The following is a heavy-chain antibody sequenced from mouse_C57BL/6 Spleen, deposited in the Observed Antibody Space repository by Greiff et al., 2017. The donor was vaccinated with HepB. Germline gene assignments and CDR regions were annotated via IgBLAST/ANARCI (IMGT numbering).Heavy chain of an antibody. J-gene: IGHJ4*01. CDR2: IDPEDGDT. CDR1: GFNIKDYY. CDR3: TSSYYSNLYYAMDY. Sequence: VQLQQSGAELVRPGASVKLSCTASGFNIKDYYMHWVKQRPEQGLEWIGRIDPEDGDTEYAPKFQGKATMTADTSSNTAYLQLSSLTSEDTAVYYCTSSYYSNLYYAMDYWGQGTSVTVSS. D-gene: IGHD2-5*01. V-gene: IGHV14-1*01.